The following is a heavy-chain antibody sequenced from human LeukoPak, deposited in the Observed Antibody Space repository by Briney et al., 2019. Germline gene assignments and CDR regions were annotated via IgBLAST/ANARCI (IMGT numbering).Heavy chain of an antibody. V-gene: IGHV1-24*01. J-gene: IGHJ3*02. Sequence: ASGKVSCNVAGYTLTELSMHWWRQAPGKGREWRGGFDPEDGETIYAQKFQGRVTMTEDTSTDTAYMELSSLRSEDTAVYYCAKDPYSGSYLVDAFDIWGQGTMVTVSS. D-gene: IGHD1-26*01. CDR3: AKDPYSGSYLVDAFDI. CDR2: FDPEDGET. CDR1: GYTLTELS.